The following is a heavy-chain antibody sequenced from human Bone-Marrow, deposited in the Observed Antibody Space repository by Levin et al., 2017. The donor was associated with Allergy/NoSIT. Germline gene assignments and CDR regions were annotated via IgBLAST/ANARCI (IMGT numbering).Heavy chain of an antibody. CDR1: GGSISSSNW. CDR2: IYHSGST. J-gene: IGHJ6*02. V-gene: IGHV4-4*02. Sequence: SETLSLTCAVSGGSISSSNWWSWVRQPPGKGLEWIGEIYHSGSTNYNPSLKSRVTISVDKSKNQFSLKLSSVTAADTAVYYCARANFGTNELRGMDVWGQGTTVTVSS. D-gene: IGHD1-7*01. CDR3: ARANFGTNELRGMDV.